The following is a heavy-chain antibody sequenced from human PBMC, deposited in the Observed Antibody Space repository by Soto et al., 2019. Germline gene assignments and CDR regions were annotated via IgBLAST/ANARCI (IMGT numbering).Heavy chain of an antibody. D-gene: IGHD2-21*01. Sequence: EVQLLESGGALVQPGKSLRLSCAASGFTFSSYAMSWVRQAPGKGLEWLSGITGSGGSTHYADSVKGRFTISRDNSNNSLYLQMNSLRGEDTAVYYCAKEGEAMWWFTSRGQGTLVTVSS. CDR1: GFTFSSYA. CDR2: ITGSGGST. CDR3: AKEGEAMWWFTS. V-gene: IGHV3-23*01. J-gene: IGHJ4*02.